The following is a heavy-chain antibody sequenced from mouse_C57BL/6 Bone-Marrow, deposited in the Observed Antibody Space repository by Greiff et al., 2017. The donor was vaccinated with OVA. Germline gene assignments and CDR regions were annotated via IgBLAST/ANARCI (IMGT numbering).Heavy chain of an antibody. V-gene: IGHV1-64*01. CDR2: IHPNSGST. Sequence: QVQLQQSGAELVKPGASVKLSCKASGYTFTSYWMHWVKQRPGQGLEWIGMIHPNSGSTNYNEKFKSKATLTVDKSSSTAYMQLSSLTSEDSAVYYCARRPHYYGSSYTWYFDVWGTGTTVTVSS. CDR3: ARRPHYYGSSYTWYFDV. J-gene: IGHJ1*03. D-gene: IGHD1-1*01. CDR1: GYTFTSYW.